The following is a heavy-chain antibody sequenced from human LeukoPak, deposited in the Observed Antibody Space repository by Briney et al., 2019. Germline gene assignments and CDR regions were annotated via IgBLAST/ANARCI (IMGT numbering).Heavy chain of an antibody. Sequence: ASVKVSCKASGYTFTSYYMHWVRQAPGQGLEWMGIINPSGGSTSYAQKFQGRVAMTRDTPTSTVYMELSSLRSEDTAVYYCARGSAREIVVVWYFDYWGQGTLVTVSS. V-gene: IGHV1-46*01. J-gene: IGHJ4*02. CDR2: INPSGGST. CDR1: GYTFTSYY. CDR3: ARGSAREIVVVWYFDY. D-gene: IGHD3-22*01.